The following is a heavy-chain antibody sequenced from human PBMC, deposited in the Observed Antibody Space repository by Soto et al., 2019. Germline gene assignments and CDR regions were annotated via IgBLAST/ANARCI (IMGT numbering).Heavy chain of an antibody. CDR3: AREGVPTHGLAV. J-gene: IGHJ6*02. V-gene: IGHV4-59*12. CDR2: LDHTGST. D-gene: IGHD3-16*01. Sequence: SETLSLTCTVSGGSISGDYWSWIRQPPGEGLEWIAYLDHTGSTKYNPSLKSGVSISVDTSKNQVSLKLSSVTAADTAVYFCAREGVPTHGLAVWGQGTTVTVSS. CDR1: GGSISGDY.